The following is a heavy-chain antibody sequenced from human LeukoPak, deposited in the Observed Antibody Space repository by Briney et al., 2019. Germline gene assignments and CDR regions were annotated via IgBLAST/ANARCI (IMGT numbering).Heavy chain of an antibody. CDR3: AKDRSPYSSSWHGDFDY. J-gene: IGHJ4*02. Sequence: GGSLRLSCAASKFTFSSYAMSWVRQAPGKGLEWVSAISGSGGSTYYADSVKGRFTISRDNSKNTLYLQMNSLRAEDTAVYYCAKDRSPYSSSWHGDFDYWGQGTLVTVSS. CDR2: ISGSGGST. D-gene: IGHD6-13*01. CDR1: KFTFSSYA. V-gene: IGHV3-23*01.